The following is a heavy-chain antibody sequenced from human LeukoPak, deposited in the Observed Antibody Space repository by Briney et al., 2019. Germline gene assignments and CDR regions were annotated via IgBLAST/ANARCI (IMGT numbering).Heavy chain of an antibody. Sequence: GGSLRLSCAASGFTFSNAWMSWVRQAPGKGLEWVGRIKSKTDGGTTDYAAPVKGRFTISRDDSKNTLYLQMNSLKTEDTAVYYCTTGAYIVVVPAVFDIWGQGTMVTVSS. J-gene: IGHJ3*02. D-gene: IGHD2-2*01. V-gene: IGHV3-15*01. CDR3: TTGAYIVVVPAVFDI. CDR2: IKSKTDGGTT. CDR1: GFTFSNAW.